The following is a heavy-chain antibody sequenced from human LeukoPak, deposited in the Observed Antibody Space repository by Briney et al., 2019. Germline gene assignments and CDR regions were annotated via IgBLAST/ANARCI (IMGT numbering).Heavy chain of an antibody. J-gene: IGHJ4*02. V-gene: IGHV3-66*04. Sequence: GGSLRLSCAASGFTVRSNYMSWVRQAPGKGLEWVSVIYSGGSTYYADSVKGRFTISRDNSKNTLYLQMNSLRAEDTAVYYCAKHRTTVTPLPRIDYWGQGTLVTVSS. CDR3: AKHRTTVTPLPRIDY. CDR1: GFTVRSNY. D-gene: IGHD4-17*01. CDR2: IYSGGST.